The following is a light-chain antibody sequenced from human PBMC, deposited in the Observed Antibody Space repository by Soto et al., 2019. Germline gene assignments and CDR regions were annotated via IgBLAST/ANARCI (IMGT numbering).Light chain of an antibody. V-gene: IGLV2-14*01. CDR2: EVS. CDR3: TSYASRSALV. CDR1: SSDIGGYNY. Sequence: QSVLTQPASVSGSPGQSITISCAGTSSDIGGYNYVSWYQHHPGKAPKLIIYEVSNRPSGVSTRFSGSKSGNTASLTISGLQAEDEADYFCTSYASRSALVFGGGTK. J-gene: IGLJ2*01.